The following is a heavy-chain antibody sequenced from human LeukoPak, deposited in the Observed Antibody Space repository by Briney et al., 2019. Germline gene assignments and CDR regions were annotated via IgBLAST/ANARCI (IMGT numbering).Heavy chain of an antibody. CDR3: ARVHPSSGWYVGHHFDY. CDR1: GYTFTGYY. V-gene: IGHV1-2*02. J-gene: IGHJ4*02. CDR2: INPNSGGT. D-gene: IGHD6-19*01. Sequence: GASVKVSCKASGYTFTGYYMHWVRQAPGQGLEWMGWINPNSGGTNYAQKFQGRVTMTRDTSISTAYMELSRLRSDDTAVYYCARVHPSSGWYVGHHFDYWGQGTLVTVSS.